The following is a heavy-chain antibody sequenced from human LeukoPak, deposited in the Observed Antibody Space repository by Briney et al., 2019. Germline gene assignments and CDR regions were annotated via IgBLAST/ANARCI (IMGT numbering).Heavy chain of an antibody. CDR2: ISYDGSNK. CDR3: ARDLNEIRDIVVVPAATPPNWFDP. Sequence: GGSLRLSCAASGFTFSSYAMHWVRQAPGKGLEWVAVISYDGSNKYYADSVKGRFTISGDNSKNTLYLQMNSLRAEDTAVYYCARDLNEIRDIVVVPAATPPNWFDPWGQGTLVTVSS. V-gene: IGHV3-30-3*01. D-gene: IGHD2-2*02. J-gene: IGHJ5*02. CDR1: GFTFSSYA.